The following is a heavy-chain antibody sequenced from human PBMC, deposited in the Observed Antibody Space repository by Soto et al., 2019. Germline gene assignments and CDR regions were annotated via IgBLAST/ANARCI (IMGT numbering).Heavy chain of an antibody. CDR1: GGSISSSSYY. D-gene: IGHD2-15*01. CDR3: ARLRTGVVAATGYYYYYGMDV. Sequence: SETLSLTCTVSGGSISSSSYYWGWIRQPPGKGLEWIGSIFYSGSTYYKPSLKSRVTISVDTSKNQFYLKLSSVTAADTAVYYCARLRTGVVAATGYYYYYGMDVWGQGTTVTVSS. V-gene: IGHV4-39*01. J-gene: IGHJ6*02. CDR2: IFYSGST.